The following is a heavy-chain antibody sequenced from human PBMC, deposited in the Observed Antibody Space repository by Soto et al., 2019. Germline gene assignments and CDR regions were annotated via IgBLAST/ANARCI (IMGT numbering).Heavy chain of an antibody. Sequence: ETLALTCSVSGYSATSSDYDGAWIRQPPGKGLEWIGSMFYSGRTYYNPPLKGRVTVSVDTSKNQFSVRLNSVTAADTDVYYCAPLSGSLSGPYGIHVWGQGTPVTVSS. J-gene: IGHJ6*02. D-gene: IGHD2-15*01. CDR1: GYSATSSDYD. CDR2: MFYSGRT. CDR3: APLSGSLSGPYGIHV. V-gene: IGHV4-39*01.